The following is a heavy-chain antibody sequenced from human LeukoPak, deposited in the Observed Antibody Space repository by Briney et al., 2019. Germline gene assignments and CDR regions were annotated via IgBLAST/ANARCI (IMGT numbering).Heavy chain of an antibody. Sequence: SETLSLTCTVSGGSISSYYWSWIRQPPGKGLEWIGYIYYSGSTNYSPSLKSRVTISVDTSKNQFSLKLSSVTAADTAVYYCARSLYSSSWYVYDYWGQGTLVTVSS. CDR2: IYYSGST. V-gene: IGHV4-59*01. CDR3: ARSLYSSSWYVYDY. J-gene: IGHJ4*02. CDR1: GGSISSYY. D-gene: IGHD6-13*01.